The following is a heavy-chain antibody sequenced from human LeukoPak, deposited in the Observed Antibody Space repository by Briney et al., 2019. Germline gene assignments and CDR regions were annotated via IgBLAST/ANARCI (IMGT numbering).Heavy chain of an antibody. CDR3: AREDYGDYSFDY. CDR2: IYYSGST. V-gene: IGHV4-61*08. J-gene: IGHJ4*02. Sequence: SETLSLTCTVSGGSISSGGYYWSWIRQHPGKGLEWIGYIYYSGSTNYNPSLKSRVTISVDTSKNQFSLKLSSVTAADTAVYYCAREDYGDYSFDYWGQGTLVTVSS. CDR1: GGSISSGGYY. D-gene: IGHD4-17*01.